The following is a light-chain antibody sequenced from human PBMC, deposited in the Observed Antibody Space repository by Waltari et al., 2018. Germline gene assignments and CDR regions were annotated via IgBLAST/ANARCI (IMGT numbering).Light chain of an antibody. CDR1: QSVRTN. J-gene: IGKJ4*01. CDR3: QQYNKWPPFT. Sequence: EIVMTQSPAPLSVSPGERATLSCRASQSVRTNLAWYQQKPGQAPRLLIYGVSTRATDIPARFSGSGSETEFTLTISSLQSEDFAVYYCQQYNKWPPFTFGGGTKVEIK. V-gene: IGKV3-15*01. CDR2: GVS.